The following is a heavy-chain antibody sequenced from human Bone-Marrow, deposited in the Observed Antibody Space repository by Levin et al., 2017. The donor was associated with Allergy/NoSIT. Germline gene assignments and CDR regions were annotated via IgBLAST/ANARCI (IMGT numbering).Heavy chain of an antibody. J-gene: IGHJ4*02. Sequence: AGGSLRLSCAASGFSFSTSGMHWVRQAPGKGLEWVAVMSYDGFNEYYADSVKGRFTISRDNSKKTLSLQMNSLRPEDTAVYFCVTAGTKYSSFSYFAFWGQGTLVTVSS. CDR3: VTAGTKYSSFSYFAF. V-gene: IGHV3-30*03. D-gene: IGHD5-12*01. CDR1: GFSFSTSG. CDR2: MSYDGFNE.